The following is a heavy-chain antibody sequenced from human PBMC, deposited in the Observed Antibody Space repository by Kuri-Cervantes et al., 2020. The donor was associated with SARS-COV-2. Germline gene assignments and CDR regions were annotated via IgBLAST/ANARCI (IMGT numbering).Heavy chain of an antibody. CDR1: GVSLSNHY. CDR2: IHHSGTT. Sequence: SETLSLTCAVYGVSLSNHYWSWIRQSPGKGLEWIGEIHHSGTTNYNPSLKSRVTISLDTSKNQFSLKLSSVTAADTAVYYCARFSAAAGQRTFDYWGQGTLVTVSS. J-gene: IGHJ4*02. V-gene: IGHV4-34*01. D-gene: IGHD6-13*01. CDR3: ARFSAAAGQRTFDY.